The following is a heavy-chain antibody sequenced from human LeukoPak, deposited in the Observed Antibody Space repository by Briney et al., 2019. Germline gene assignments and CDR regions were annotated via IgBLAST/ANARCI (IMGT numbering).Heavy chain of an antibody. CDR3: ASTDYYDSSGYYLTRDY. CDR1: GGSFSGYY. J-gene: IGHJ4*02. V-gene: IGHV4-34*01. D-gene: IGHD3-22*01. Sequence: SETLSLTCAVYGGSFSGYYWSWIRQPPGNGLEWIEEINHSGSTNYNPSLKSRVTISVDTSKNQFSLKLSSVTAADTAVYYCASTDYYDSSGYYLTRDYWGQGTLVTVSS. CDR2: INHSGST.